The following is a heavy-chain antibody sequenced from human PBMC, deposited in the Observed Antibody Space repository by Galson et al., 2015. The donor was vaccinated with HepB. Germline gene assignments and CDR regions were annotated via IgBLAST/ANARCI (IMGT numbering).Heavy chain of an antibody. V-gene: IGHV1-3*01. D-gene: IGHD3-10*01. J-gene: IGHJ1*01. Sequence: SVKVSCKASGYTFTSYAMHWVRQAPGQRLEWMGWINAGNGNTKYSQKFQGRVTITRDTSASTAYMELSSLRSEDTAVYYCARPYGSGSYYKEYFQHWGQGTLVTVSS. CDR1: GYTFTSYA. CDR3: ARPYGSGSYYKEYFQH. CDR2: INAGNGNT.